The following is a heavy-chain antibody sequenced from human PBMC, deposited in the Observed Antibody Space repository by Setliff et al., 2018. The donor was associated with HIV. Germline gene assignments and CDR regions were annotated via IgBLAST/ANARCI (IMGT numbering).Heavy chain of an antibody. V-gene: IGHV4-34*01. CDR3: ARRSGWYDY. CDR1: GGSFSGYY. D-gene: IGHD6-19*01. CDR2: INHSGST. J-gene: IGHJ4*02. Sequence: SETLSLTCAVYGGSFSGYYWSWIRQPPGKGLEWIGEINHSGSTNYNPSLKSRVTISVDTSKNQFSLKLSSVTAADTAVFYCARRSGWYDYWGQGTLVTVS.